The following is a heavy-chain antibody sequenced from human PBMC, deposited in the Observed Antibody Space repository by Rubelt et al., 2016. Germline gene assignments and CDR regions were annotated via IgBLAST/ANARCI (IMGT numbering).Heavy chain of an antibody. CDR3: ARGISYYDSSDWFDP. CDR2: IYYSGST. J-gene: IGHJ5*02. CDR1: GGSFSSSSYY. Sequence: QLQLQESGPGLVKPSETLSLTCTVSGGSFSSSSYYWGWIRQPPGKGLEWIGSIYYSGSTYYNPSLKGRVTISVDRSKNQFSLKLSSVTAADTAVYYCARGISYYDSSDWFDPWGQGTLVTVSS. V-gene: IGHV4-39*07. D-gene: IGHD3-22*01.